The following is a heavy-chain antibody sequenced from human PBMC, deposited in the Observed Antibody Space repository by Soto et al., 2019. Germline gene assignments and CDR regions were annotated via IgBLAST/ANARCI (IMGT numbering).Heavy chain of an antibody. V-gene: IGHV3-15*07. D-gene: IGHD6-19*01. CDR3: TTEFGSGWYGHYFDY. J-gene: IGHJ4*02. CDR2: VRSKADGGTI. Sequence: EVQLVESGGDLVRPGGSVRLSCAASGFTFSNAWMAWVRQAPGKGLEWVGRVRSKADGGTIEYAAPVKGRFSISRDDSKNTLYLQMSTLKTEDTAVYYCTTEFGSGWYGHYFDYWGQGTLVTVSS. CDR1: GFTFSNAW.